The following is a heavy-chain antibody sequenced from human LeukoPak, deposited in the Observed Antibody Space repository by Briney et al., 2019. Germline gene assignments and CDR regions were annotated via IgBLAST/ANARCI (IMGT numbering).Heavy chain of an antibody. CDR1: GDSISDRYY. V-gene: IGHV4-4*07. CDR2: INPSGSA. Sequence: SETLSLTCIVSGDSISDRYYWIWIGQPAGKGLEWIGRINPSGSAYYNPSLGSRVTMSVDTSKNQFSLKLSSVTAGDTAIYCCARVIRRGFGEIFIDYWGQGTLVTVSS. D-gene: IGHD3-10*01. CDR3: ARVIRRGFGEIFIDY. J-gene: IGHJ4*02.